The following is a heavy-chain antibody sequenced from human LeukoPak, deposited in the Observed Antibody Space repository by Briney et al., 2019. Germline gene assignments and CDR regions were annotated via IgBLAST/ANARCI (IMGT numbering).Heavy chain of an antibody. Sequence: GESLKISCKGSGYSFTSYWIGWVRQMPGKGLEWMGIIYPGDSDTRYSPSFQGQVTISADKSISTAYLQWSSLKASDTAMYYCARHPPYCSSTSCYLSEWDWFDPWGQGTLVTVSS. D-gene: IGHD2-2*01. CDR2: IYPGDSDT. J-gene: IGHJ5*02. CDR3: ARHPPYCSSTSCYLSEWDWFDP. CDR1: GYSFTSYW. V-gene: IGHV5-51*01.